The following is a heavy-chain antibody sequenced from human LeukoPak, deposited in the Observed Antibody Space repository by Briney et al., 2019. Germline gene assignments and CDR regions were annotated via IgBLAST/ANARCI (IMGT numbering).Heavy chain of an antibody. D-gene: IGHD2-2*01. Sequence: SETLSLTCTVSGGSISSGGYYWSWIRQHPGKGLEWIGYIYYSGSTYYNPSLKSRVTISVDTSKNQFSLKLSSVTAADTAVYYCARGLQYQLLKALGRYYMDVWGEGTTVTVSS. CDR3: ARGLQYQLLKALGRYYMDV. CDR1: GGSISSGGYY. V-gene: IGHV4-31*03. J-gene: IGHJ6*03. CDR2: IYYSGST.